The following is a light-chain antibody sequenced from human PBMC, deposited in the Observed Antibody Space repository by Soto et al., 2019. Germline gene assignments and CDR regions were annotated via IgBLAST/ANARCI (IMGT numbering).Light chain of an antibody. V-gene: IGLV6-57*04. J-gene: IGLJ2*01. CDR1: SCSIASNY. Sequence: NFMLTQPHSVSESPGKTVTISCTRSSCSIASNYVQWYQQRPGSAPTTLIYEDDQRPSGVPDRFSGSIDRSSNSASLTISGLTTEDEADYYCQSYDSSNPVVFGGGTKVTVL. CDR2: EDD. CDR3: QSYDSSNPVV.